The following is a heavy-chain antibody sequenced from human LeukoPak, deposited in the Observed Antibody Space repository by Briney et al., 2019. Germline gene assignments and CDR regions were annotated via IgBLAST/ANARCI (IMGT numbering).Heavy chain of an antibody. V-gene: IGHV3-23*01. D-gene: IGHD4-17*01. J-gene: IGHJ4*02. CDR1: GFTFSDYY. CDR3: AKITKATTPNY. CDR2: ITDSGRKT. Sequence: GGSPRLSCAASGFTFSDYYMSWIRQAPGKGLEWVSGITDSGRKTYYADSVKGRFSISRDNSKNTVYLQMSDLRAEDTAVYYCAKITKATTPNYWGQGTLVTVSS.